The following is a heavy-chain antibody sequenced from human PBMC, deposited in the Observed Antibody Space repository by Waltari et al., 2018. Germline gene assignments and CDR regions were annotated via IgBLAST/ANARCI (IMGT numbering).Heavy chain of an antibody. CDR2: IYRSGKT. V-gene: IGHV4-4*02. D-gene: IGHD2-15*01. Sequence: QVQLRESGPGLVNPSGTLSLTCFVSGDSLTNNFWWSWVRQRPGKSLEWLGQIYRSGKTNYNPSLESRIIVSSDTSNNQLSLELTSVTAADTAIYYCARDRGKGLYLDSWGQGILVTVS. CDR3: ARDRGKGLYLDS. CDR1: GDSLTNNFW. J-gene: IGHJ4*02.